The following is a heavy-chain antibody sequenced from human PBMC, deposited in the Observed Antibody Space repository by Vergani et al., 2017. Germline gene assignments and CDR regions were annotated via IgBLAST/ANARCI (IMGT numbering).Heavy chain of an antibody. V-gene: IGHV5-51*01. CDR1: GYSFTSYW. Sequence: EVQLVQSGAEVKKPGESLKISCKGSGYSFTSYWIGWVRQMPGKGLEWMGIIYPGDSDTRYSPSFQGQVTISADKSISTAYLQWSSLKASDTAMSYCARRNYDSLTGYFFDYWGQGTLVTVSS. J-gene: IGHJ4*02. CDR3: ARRNYDSLTGYFFDY. D-gene: IGHD3-9*01. CDR2: IYPGDSDT.